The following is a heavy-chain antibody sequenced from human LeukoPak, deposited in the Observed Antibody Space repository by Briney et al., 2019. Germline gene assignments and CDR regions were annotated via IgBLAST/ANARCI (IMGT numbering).Heavy chain of an antibody. J-gene: IGHJ4*02. CDR3: ARVQWQIAQSYGSGSYQAAYFDY. V-gene: IGHV4-34*01. Sequence: SETLSLTCAVYGGSFSGYYWSWIRQPPGKGLEWIGEINHSGSANYNPSLKSRVTISVDTSKNQFSLKLSSVTAADTAVYYCARVQWQIAQSYGSGSYQAAYFDYWGQGTLVTVSS. D-gene: IGHD3-10*01. CDR1: GGSFSGYY. CDR2: INHSGSA.